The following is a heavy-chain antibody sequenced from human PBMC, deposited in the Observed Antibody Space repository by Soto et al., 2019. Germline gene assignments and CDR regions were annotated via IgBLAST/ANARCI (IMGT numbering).Heavy chain of an antibody. V-gene: IGHV1-18*01. J-gene: IGHJ3*02. CDR2: ISAYNGNT. CDR1: GYTFTSYG. Sequence: ASVKVSCKASGYTFTSYGISWVRQAPGQGLEWMGWISAYNGNTSYAQKLQGRVTMTTDTSTSTAYMELRSLRSDDTAVYYCAVSSGWYGSNAFDIWGQGTMVTVSS. D-gene: IGHD6-19*01. CDR3: AVSSGWYGSNAFDI.